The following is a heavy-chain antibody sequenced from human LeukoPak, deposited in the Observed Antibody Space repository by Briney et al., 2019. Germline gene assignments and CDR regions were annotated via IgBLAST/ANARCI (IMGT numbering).Heavy chain of an antibody. CDR3: ALLMVRNIVDI. CDR2: FDPEDDEI. V-gene: IGHV1-24*01. D-gene: IGHD3-10*01. J-gene: IGHJ3*02. CDR1: GHTLSEVS. Sequence: ASVKVSCKVSGHTLSEVSLHWGRQAPGKGLEWMGGFDPEDDEIIYAQRFQGRVTMTEDTSTDTAYMELSSVRSEDTAVYYCALLMVRNIVDIWGQGTMVTVAS.